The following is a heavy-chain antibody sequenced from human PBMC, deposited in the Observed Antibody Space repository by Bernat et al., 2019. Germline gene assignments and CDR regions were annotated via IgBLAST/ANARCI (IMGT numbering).Heavy chain of an antibody. V-gene: IGHV3-66*03. CDR1: GFSVSSNY. Sequence: EVQLVESGGGLIQPGGSLRLSCAASGFSVSSNYMSWVRQAPGRGLDWISVMYSGGGTYYADSVKGRFIISRDNSKNTLYLQMNSLRAEDTAVYYCARADCSSTSCYPDYWGQGTLVTVSS. CDR2: MYSGGGT. J-gene: IGHJ4*02. CDR3: ARADCSSTSCYPDY. D-gene: IGHD2-2*01.